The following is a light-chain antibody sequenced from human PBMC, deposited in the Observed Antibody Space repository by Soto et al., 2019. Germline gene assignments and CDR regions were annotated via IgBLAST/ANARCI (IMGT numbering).Light chain of an antibody. Sequence: SYELTQPPSVSVAPGQTARITCGGTNIGSKSVHWYQQKPGQAPVLVVYDDSDRPSGIPERFSGSNSGNTATLTISRVEAGDEADYYCQVWDSSIDHVIFGGGTKLTVL. CDR2: DDS. J-gene: IGLJ2*01. CDR3: QVWDSSIDHVI. V-gene: IGLV3-21*02. CDR1: NIGSKS.